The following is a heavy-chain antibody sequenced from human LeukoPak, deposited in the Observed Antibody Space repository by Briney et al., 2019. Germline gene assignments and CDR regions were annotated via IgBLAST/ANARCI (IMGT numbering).Heavy chain of an antibody. CDR1: GFTFSNAW. D-gene: IGHD3-10*01. CDR2: IKSKTDGGTT. V-gene: IGHV3-15*01. Sequence: GGSLRLSCAASGFTFSNAWMSWVRQAPGKGLEWVGRIKSKTDGGTTDYAAPVKGRFTISKDDSKNTLYLQMNSLKTEDTAVYYCTTGVLTVRGVIITLSVVEGPTNWGQGSLVTVSS. J-gene: IGHJ4*02. CDR3: TTGVLTVRGVIITLSVVEGPTN.